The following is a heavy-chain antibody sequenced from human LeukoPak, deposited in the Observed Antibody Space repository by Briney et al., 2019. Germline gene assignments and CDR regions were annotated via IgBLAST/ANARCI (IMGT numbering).Heavy chain of an antibody. CDR1: GFTFSSYS. CDR2: ISSSSSYI. Sequence: GGSLRLSCAASGFTFSSYSMNWVRQAPGKGLEWVSSISSSSSYIYYADSVKGRFTISRDNAKNSLYLQMNSLRAEDTAVYYCARALSGSYSPTDYWGQGTLVTVSS. CDR3: ARALSGSYSPTDY. V-gene: IGHV3-21*01. D-gene: IGHD1-26*01. J-gene: IGHJ4*02.